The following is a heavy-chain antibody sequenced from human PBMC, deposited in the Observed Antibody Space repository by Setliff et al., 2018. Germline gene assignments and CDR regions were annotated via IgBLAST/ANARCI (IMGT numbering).Heavy chain of an antibody. CDR1: GGTFSSYG. CDR2: TIPMFGTT. V-gene: IGHV1-69*05. CDR3: VREGVDSRSSTDYRYYMDV. J-gene: IGHJ6*03. D-gene: IGHD3-22*01. Sequence: GASVKVSCKASGGTFSSYGISWVRQAPGQGLEWMGGTIPMFGTTSYARQFQGRVTIITDESTSTAYMQLSSLGSEDTAVYYWVREGVDSRSSTDYRYYMDVWGKGTTVTVSS.